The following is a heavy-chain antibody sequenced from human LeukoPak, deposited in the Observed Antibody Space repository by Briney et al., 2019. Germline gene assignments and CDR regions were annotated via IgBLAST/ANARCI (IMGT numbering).Heavy chain of an antibody. V-gene: IGHV4-31*03. CDR1: GGSISSGAYY. CDR3: ARGQGTYYDFWSGYYTGWFDP. D-gene: IGHD3-3*01. CDR2: ISYSGTA. Sequence: SQTLSLTCTVSGGSISSGAYYWTWIRQLPGKGLEWLGYISYSGTACYNPSLKSRLSISVDTSNNDFSLKLSSVTAADTAVYYCARGQGTYYDFWSGYYTGWFDPWGQGTLVTVSS. J-gene: IGHJ5*02.